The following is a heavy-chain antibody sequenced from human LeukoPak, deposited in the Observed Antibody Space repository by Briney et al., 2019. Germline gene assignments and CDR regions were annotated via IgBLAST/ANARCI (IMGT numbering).Heavy chain of an antibody. J-gene: IGHJ3*02. D-gene: IGHD2-2*01. CDR2: ISGSGGST. Sequence: GGSLRLSCAASGFIFSSYAMSWVRQAPGKGLEWVSVISGSGGSTNYADSVNGRFTISRDNSKNTLYLQMNSLRAEDTAVYYCAKGGEGVVVPGTIAFDIWGQGTMVTVSS. CDR3: AKGGEGVVVPGTIAFDI. V-gene: IGHV3-23*01. CDR1: GFIFSSYA.